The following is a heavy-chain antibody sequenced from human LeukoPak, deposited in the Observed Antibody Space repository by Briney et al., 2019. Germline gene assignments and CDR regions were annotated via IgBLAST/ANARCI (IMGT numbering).Heavy chain of an antibody. CDR1: GGSISSGSYY. Sequence: PSETLSLTCTVSGGSISSGSYYWSWIRQPAGKGLEWIGRIYTSGSTNYNPSLKSRVTISVDTSKNQFSLKLSSVTAADTAVYYCARAESVIVVVPAALRWFDPWGQGTLVTVSS. CDR3: ARAESVIVVVPAALRWFDP. J-gene: IGHJ5*02. D-gene: IGHD2-2*01. V-gene: IGHV4-61*02. CDR2: IYTSGST.